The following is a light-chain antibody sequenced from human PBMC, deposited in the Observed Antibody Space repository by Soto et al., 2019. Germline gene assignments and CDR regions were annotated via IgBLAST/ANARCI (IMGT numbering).Light chain of an antibody. CDR2: RNS. CDR1: ASTIGRNY. V-gene: IGLV1-47*01. J-gene: IGLJ1*01. CDR3: AAWDDNLSGFYV. Sequence: QSVLTQSPSASGTPGQRVTISCSGSASTIGRNYVYWYQQLPGTAPQLLIYRNSQRPSGVPDRFSGSKSGTSASLAISGLRSEDEADYYCAAWDDNLSGFYVFGDGTKLTVL.